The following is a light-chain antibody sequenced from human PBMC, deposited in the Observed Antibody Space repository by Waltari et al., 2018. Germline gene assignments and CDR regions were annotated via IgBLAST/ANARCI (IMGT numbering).Light chain of an antibody. CDR1: QSVLYSSNNKNY. CDR2: WAS. V-gene: IGKV4-1*01. CDR3: QQYYSTPCT. Sequence: VMTQSPDSLAVSLGARAPTNCKTSQSVLYSSNNKNYLAWYQQKPGQPPKLLIYWASTRESGVPDRFSGSGSGTDFTLTISSLQAEDVAVYYCQQYYSTPCTFGRGTKVEIK. J-gene: IGKJ1*01.